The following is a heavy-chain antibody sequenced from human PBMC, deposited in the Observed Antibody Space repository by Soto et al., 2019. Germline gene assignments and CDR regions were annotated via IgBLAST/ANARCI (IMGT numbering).Heavy chain of an antibody. V-gene: IGHV3-23*01. CDR2: ISGSGFST. Sequence: HPGGSLRLSCAASGFTFNTYAMSWVRQAPGQGLEWVSAISGSGFSTYYADSVKGRFSISSDSSKNTLFLQMNSLRADDTAVYFCAHFIFGRPFDTWGQGTMVTVSS. CDR3: AHFIFGRPFDT. J-gene: IGHJ3*02. CDR1: GFTFNTYA. D-gene: IGHD3-3*01.